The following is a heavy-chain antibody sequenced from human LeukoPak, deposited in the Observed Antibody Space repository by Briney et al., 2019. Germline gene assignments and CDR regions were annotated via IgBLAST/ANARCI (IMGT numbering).Heavy chain of an antibody. CDR2: IDGSSSHI. J-gene: IGHJ1*01. Sequence: GGSLRLSCAASGFSFSNYAMNWVRQAPGKGLEWVSSIDGSSSHIYYADSVKGRFTISRDNTKSSLYLQMNSLRAEDMAVYYCARGYCGGDCYGDWGQGTLVTVSS. CDR1: GFSFSNYA. CDR3: ARGYCGGDCYGD. V-gene: IGHV3-21*01. D-gene: IGHD2-21*02.